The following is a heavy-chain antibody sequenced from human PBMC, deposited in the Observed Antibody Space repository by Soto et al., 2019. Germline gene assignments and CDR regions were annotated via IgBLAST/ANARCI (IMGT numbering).Heavy chain of an antibody. D-gene: IGHD6-19*01. Sequence: GGSLRLSCATSGFTFSDHYMDWVRQAPGKGLEWVARSRNKANSYTTEYAASVKGRFTISRDDSKNSLYLQMSSLKTEDTAVYYCSRVYSSGYYFDYWGQGTLVTVSS. CDR1: GFTFSDHY. V-gene: IGHV3-72*01. J-gene: IGHJ4*02. CDR2: SRNKANSYTT. CDR3: SRVYSSGYYFDY.